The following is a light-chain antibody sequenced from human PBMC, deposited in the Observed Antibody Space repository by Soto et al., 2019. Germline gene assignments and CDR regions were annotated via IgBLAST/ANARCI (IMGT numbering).Light chain of an antibody. Sequence: EIVLTQSPGTLSLSPGERATLSCRASQSVSRSYLAWYQQKLGQAPRLLIYGASSRATGIPDRFSGSGSGTDSTLTISRLEPEDFAVYYCQQYDSSPWTFGQGTKVEIK. V-gene: IGKV3-20*01. CDR3: QQYDSSPWT. CDR1: QSVSRSY. CDR2: GAS. J-gene: IGKJ1*01.